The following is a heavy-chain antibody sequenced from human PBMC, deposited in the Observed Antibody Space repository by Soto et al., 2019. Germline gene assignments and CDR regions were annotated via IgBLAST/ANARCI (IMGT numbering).Heavy chain of an antibody. J-gene: IGHJ3*02. CDR3: VRVGYCISTSCYMRALDAFDI. D-gene: IGHD2-2*02. V-gene: IGHV1-3*01. CDR1: GYTFTSYA. Sequence: ASVKVSCKASGYTFTSYAMHWVRQAPGQRLEWMGWINAGNGNTKYSQKFQGRVTITRDTSASTAYMELSSLRSEDTAVYYCVRVGYCISTSCYMRALDAFDIWGQGTMVTVSS. CDR2: INAGNGNT.